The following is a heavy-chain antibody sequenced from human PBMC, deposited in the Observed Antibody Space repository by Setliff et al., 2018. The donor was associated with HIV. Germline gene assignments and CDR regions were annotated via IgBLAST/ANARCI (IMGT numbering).Heavy chain of an antibody. J-gene: IGHJ4*02. Sequence: RASVKVSCKASGGTSNTYAITWVRQAPGQGLEWMGGISPIFGTAIYAQRFQGRVTITTDESTSTAYMDLSSLRSEDTAVYYCARGDYYGSGNYPPPYYFDYWGQGTLVTVSS. D-gene: IGHD3-10*01. CDR3: ARGDYYGSGNYPPPYYFDY. CDR1: GGTSNTYA. CDR2: ISPIFGTA. V-gene: IGHV1-69*05.